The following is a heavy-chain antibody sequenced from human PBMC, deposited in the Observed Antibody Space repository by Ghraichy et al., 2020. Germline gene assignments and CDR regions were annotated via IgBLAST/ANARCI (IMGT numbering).Heavy chain of an antibody. CDR1: GFTFSSYW. J-gene: IGHJ6*02. CDR3: TRVTTLRNGMDV. D-gene: IGHD2/OR15-2a*01. V-gene: IGHV3-74*01. Sequence: GYLRLSCAASGFTFSSYWMHWVRQAPGMGPVWVSRINGDGSDTSYADYVRGRFTISRDNAKNTVYLEMKSLRAEDTAVYYCTRVTTLRNGMDVWGQGTTVTVSS. CDR2: INGDGSDT.